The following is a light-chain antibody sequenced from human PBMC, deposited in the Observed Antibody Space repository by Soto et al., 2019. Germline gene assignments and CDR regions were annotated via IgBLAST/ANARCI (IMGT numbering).Light chain of an antibody. Sequence: IQMTQAPSSRSGSLGDRVTITWGASQTISSWLAWYQQKQGKAPKLLIYTASTLQSGVPSRFSGSVSGTEGTLTISSLQTDDCATYYCQHSNSYSEAFGQGTKVDI. J-gene: IGKJ1*01. CDR1: QTISSW. CDR3: QHSNSYSEA. V-gene: IGKV1-5*03. CDR2: TAS.